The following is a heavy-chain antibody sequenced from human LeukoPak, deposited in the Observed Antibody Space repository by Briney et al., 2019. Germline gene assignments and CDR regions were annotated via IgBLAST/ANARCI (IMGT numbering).Heavy chain of an antibody. Sequence: SETLSLTCTVSGGSISSSSYYWGWIRQPPGKGLEWIGSIYYSGSTYYNPSLKSRVTICVDTSKNQFSLKLSSVTAADTAVYYCASGQPIAAAGIGLAPYSWFDPWGQGTLVTVSS. J-gene: IGHJ5*02. CDR2: IYYSGST. V-gene: IGHV4-39*01. CDR3: ASGQPIAAAGIGLAPYSWFDP. D-gene: IGHD6-13*01. CDR1: GGSISSSSYY.